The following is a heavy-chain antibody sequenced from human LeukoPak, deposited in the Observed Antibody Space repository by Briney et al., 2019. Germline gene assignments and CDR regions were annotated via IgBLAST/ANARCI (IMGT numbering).Heavy chain of an antibody. J-gene: IGHJ6*03. Sequence: GGSLRLSCAASGFTFDDYGMSWVRQAPGKGLEWVSGINSNGGSTGYADSVKGRFTISRDNAKNSLYLQMNSLRAEDTALYYCASTLLWFGELLWRTYYYYMDVWGKGTTVTVSS. D-gene: IGHD3-10*01. CDR1: GFTFDDYG. V-gene: IGHV3-20*04. CDR3: ASTLLWFGELLWRTYYYYMDV. CDR2: INSNGGST.